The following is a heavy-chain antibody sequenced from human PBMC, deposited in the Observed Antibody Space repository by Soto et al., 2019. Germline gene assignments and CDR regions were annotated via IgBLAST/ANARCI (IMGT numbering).Heavy chain of an antibody. CDR1: GGSFSGYY. CDR2: INHSGST. Sequence: SETLSLTCAVYGGSFSGYYWSWIRQPPGKGLEWIGEINHSGSTNYNPSLKSRVTISVDTSKNPFSLKLSAVTAADTAVYYCARGVPSQCQNGVCYPNWFDPWGQGTLVTVSS. J-gene: IGHJ5*02. CDR3: ARGVPSQCQNGVCYPNWFDP. D-gene: IGHD2-8*01. V-gene: IGHV4-34*01.